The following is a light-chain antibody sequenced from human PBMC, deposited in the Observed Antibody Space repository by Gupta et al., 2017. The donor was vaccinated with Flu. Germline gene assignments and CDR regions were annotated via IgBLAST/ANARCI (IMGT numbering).Light chain of an antibody. CDR1: QIVTNNF. J-gene: IGKJ3*01. CDR2: DAS. V-gene: IGKV3-20*01. Sequence: GETATLPCRASQIVTNNFLAWYQQKPGQSPRLLIYDASSRTIGLPDRISGRGSGTDFTLTITRLESEDFAVYYCKQYGTSSFTFRPGTKVDI. CDR3: KQYGTSSFT.